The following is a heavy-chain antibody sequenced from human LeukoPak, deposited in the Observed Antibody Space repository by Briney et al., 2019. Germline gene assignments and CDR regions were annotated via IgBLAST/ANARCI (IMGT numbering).Heavy chain of an antibody. CDR3: ARERGYDSSYYFDY. CDR2: IYYSGST. D-gene: IGHD3-22*01. V-gene: IGHV4-39*07. Sequence: SETLSLTCTVSGGSISSSSYYWGWIRQPPGKGLEWIGSIYYSGSTYDNPALKSRVTISVDTSKNQFSLKLSSVTAADTAVYYCARERGYDSSYYFDYWGQGTLVTVSS. CDR1: GGSISSSSYY. J-gene: IGHJ4*02.